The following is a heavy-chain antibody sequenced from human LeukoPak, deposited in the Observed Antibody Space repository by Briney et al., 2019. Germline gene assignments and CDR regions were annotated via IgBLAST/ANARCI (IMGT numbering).Heavy chain of an antibody. CDR3: AREHVVPAAIPRGSYYYYYMDV. D-gene: IGHD2-2*01. J-gene: IGHJ6*03. CDR1: GGSISSGGYY. V-gene: IGHV4-31*03. Sequence: SETPSLTCTVSGGSISSGGYYWSWIRQHPGKGLEWIGYIYYSGSTYYNPSLKSRVTISVDTSKNQFSLKLSSVTAADTAVYYCAREHVVPAAIPRGSYYYYYMDVWAKGPRSPSP. CDR2: IYYSGST.